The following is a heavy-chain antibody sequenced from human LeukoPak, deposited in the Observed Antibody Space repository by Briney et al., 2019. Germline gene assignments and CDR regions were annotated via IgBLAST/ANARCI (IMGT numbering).Heavy chain of an antibody. D-gene: IGHD6-19*01. J-gene: IGHJ3*01. V-gene: IGHV4-39*01. CDR2: IHYSGST. CDR3: ARPVTPYSSGNDAFAF. CDR1: GGSISSSSYY. Sequence: SETLSLTCTVSGGSISSSSYYWGWIRQPPGKGLEWIGSIHYSGSTYYNPSLKSRVTISVGTSKNQLSLKLSSVTAADTAVYYCARPVTPYSSGNDAFAFWGQGTMVTVSS.